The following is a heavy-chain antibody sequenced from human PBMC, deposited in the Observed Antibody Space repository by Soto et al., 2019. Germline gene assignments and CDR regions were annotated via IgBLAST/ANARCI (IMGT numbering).Heavy chain of an antibody. CDR3: AKDLRLQAYYDFWSGYYPYYGMDV. V-gene: IGHV3-74*01. CDR1: GFTFSSYW. J-gene: IGHJ6*02. Sequence: PGGSLRLSCAASGFTFSSYWMHWVRQAPGKGLVWVSRINSDGSSTSYADSVKGRFTISRDNSKNTLYLQMNSLRAEDTAVYYCAKDLRLQAYYDFWSGYYPYYGMDVWGQGTTVTVSS. CDR2: INSDGSST. D-gene: IGHD3-3*01.